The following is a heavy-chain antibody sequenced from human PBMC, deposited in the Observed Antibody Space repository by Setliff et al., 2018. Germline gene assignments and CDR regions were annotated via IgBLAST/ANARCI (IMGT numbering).Heavy chain of an antibody. D-gene: IGHD4-17*01. Sequence: WASVKVSCKASGYTFATYGISWVRQAPGQGLEWMGWISPYNSNTNYAQNFQGRVTMTTDTSTSTAYMELRSLRSDDTAMYYCARDLSTTVMTRSWYYFDYWGQGTLVTVSS. CDR3: ARDLSTTVMTRSWYYFDY. V-gene: IGHV1-18*01. CDR1: GYTFATYG. CDR2: ISPYNSNT. J-gene: IGHJ4*02.